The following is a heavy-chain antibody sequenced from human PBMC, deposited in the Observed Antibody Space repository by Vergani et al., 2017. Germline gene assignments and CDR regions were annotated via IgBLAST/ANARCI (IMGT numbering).Heavy chain of an antibody. V-gene: IGHV4-61*02. J-gene: IGHJ6*02. CDR2: MYTSGST. Sequence: QVQLQESGPGLVKPSQTLSLTCTVSGGSISSGSYYWSWIRQPAGKGLEWIGRMYTSGSTNYNPSLKSRVTISVDTSKNQFSLKLNSVTAADTAVYYCAGAPPGYYYYGMDVWGQGTTVTVSS. CDR3: AGAPPGYYYYGMDV. CDR1: GGSISSGSYY.